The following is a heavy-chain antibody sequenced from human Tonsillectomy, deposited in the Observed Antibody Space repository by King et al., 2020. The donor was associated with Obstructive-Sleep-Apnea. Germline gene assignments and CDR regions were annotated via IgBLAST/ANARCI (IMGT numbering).Heavy chain of an antibody. CDR1: GASINTFAYY. CDR3: AREYQQLGHDY. Sequence: LQLQESGPGLMKPSETLSLTCTVSGASINTFAYYWGWIRQPPGKGLEWIWSIYYIGITYYSPSLKSRVTISIDTSKNQFSLKLRSVTAADTAVYYWAREYQQLGHDYWGQGTLVTVSS. D-gene: IGHD6-6*01. V-gene: IGHV4-39*07. CDR2: IYYIGIT. J-gene: IGHJ4*02.